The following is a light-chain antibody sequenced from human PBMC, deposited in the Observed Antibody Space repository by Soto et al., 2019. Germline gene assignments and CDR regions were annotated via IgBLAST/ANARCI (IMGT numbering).Light chain of an antibody. V-gene: IGLV2-14*01. CDR2: EVS. J-gene: IGLJ1*01. Sequence: QSALTQPASVSGSPGQSIAISCTGTSSDVGGYNYVSWYQQHPGKAPKLMIYEVSNRPSGVPNRFSGSKSGNTASVTISGLQAEDEADYYCSSYTSSSPLVFGTGTKLTVL. CDR3: SSYTSSSPLV. CDR1: SSDVGGYNY.